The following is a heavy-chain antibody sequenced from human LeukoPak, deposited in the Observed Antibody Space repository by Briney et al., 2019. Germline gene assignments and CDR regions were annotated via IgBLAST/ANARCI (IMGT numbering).Heavy chain of an antibody. CDR3: ARDAAQYYGMDV. Sequence: GGSLRLSCAASGFTFSSNYMSWVRQAPGKGLEWVSVIYSGGSTYYADSVKGRFTISRDNSKNTLYLQMNSLRAEDTAVYYCARDAAQYYGMDVWGKGTTVTVSS. V-gene: IGHV3-53*01. CDR2: IYSGGST. CDR1: GFTFSSNY. J-gene: IGHJ6*04.